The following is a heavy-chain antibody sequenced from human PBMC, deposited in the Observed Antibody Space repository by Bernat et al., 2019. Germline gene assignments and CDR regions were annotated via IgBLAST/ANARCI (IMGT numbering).Heavy chain of an antibody. CDR3: ARNQLLVLDAFDI. Sequence: QVQLQESGPGLVKPSQTLSLTCTVSGGSISSGGYYWSWIRQHPGKGLEWIGYIYYSGSTYYNPSLKSRVTISVDTSKNQFSLRLSSVTAADTAVYYCARNQLLVLDAFDIWGQGTMVTVSS. D-gene: IGHD2-2*01. CDR1: GGSISSGGYY. J-gene: IGHJ3*02. CDR2: IYYSGST. V-gene: IGHV4-31*03.